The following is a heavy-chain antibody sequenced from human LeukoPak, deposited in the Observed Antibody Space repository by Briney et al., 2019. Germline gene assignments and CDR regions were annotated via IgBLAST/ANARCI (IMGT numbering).Heavy chain of an antibody. D-gene: IGHD3-16*01. CDR3: ARDLYDRAADI. J-gene: IGHJ3*02. CDR2: ISTSGGST. CDR1: GFTFSRYG. Sequence: GGSLRLSCAASGFTFSRYGINWVRQAPGKGLEWVSFISTSGGSTHYADSVKGRFTISRDNAKNSLYLQMNSLRAEDTAVYYCARDLYDRAADIWGQGTMVTVSS. V-gene: IGHV3-21*01.